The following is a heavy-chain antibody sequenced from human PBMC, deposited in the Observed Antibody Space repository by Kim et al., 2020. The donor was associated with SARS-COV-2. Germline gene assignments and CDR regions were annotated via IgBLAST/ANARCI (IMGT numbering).Heavy chain of an antibody. J-gene: IGHJ4*02. Sequence: GGSLRLSCAASGFTFSSYGMHWVRQAPGKGLEWVAVISYDGSNKYYADSVKGRFTISRDNSKNTLYLQMNSLRAEDTAVYYCAKGGIAAAGTRLDLDYWGQGTLVTVSS. V-gene: IGHV3-30*18. CDR2: ISYDGSNK. CDR1: GFTFSSYG. D-gene: IGHD6-13*01. CDR3: AKGGIAAAGTRLDLDY.